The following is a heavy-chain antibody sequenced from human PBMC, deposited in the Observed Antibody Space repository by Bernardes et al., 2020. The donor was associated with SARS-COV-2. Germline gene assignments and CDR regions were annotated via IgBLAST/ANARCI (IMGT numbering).Heavy chain of an antibody. J-gene: IGHJ3*02. V-gene: IGHV4-30-4*01. CDR3: ARDSNRHYYDSSGLKNDAFDI. CDR2: IYYSGST. Sequence: SETLSLTCTVSGGSISSGDYYWSWIRQPPGKGLEWIGYIYYSGSTYYNPSLKSRVTISVDTSKNQFSLKLSSVTAADTAVYYCARDSNRHYYDSSGLKNDAFDIWGQGTMVTVSS. D-gene: IGHD3-22*01. CDR1: GGSISSGDYY.